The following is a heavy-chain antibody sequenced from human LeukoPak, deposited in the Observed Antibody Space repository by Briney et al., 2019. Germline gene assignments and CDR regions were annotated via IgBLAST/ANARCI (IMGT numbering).Heavy chain of an antibody. CDR3: ARDPGPYYDSSGYYSS. D-gene: IGHD3-22*01. CDR1: GYTLTELS. Sequence: ASVKVSCKVSGYTLTELSMHWVRQAPGKGLEWMGWISAYNGNTNYAQKLRGRVTMTTDTCTSTAYMELRSLRSDDTAVYYCARDPGPYYDSSGYYSSWGQGTLVTISS. V-gene: IGHV1-18*01. J-gene: IGHJ5*02. CDR2: ISAYNGNT.